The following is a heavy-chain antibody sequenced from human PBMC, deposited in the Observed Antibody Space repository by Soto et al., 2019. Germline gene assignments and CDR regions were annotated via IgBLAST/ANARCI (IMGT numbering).Heavy chain of an antibody. V-gene: IGHV4-59*08. Sequence: PSETLSLTCTVSGGSISSYYCSWIRQPPGKGLEWIGYIYYSGSTNYNPSLKSRVTISVDTSKNQFSLKLSSVTAADTAVYYCARHAITASDPVDYWGQGTLVTVSS. CDR2: IYYSGST. CDR1: GGSISSYY. D-gene: IGHD1-20*01. J-gene: IGHJ4*02. CDR3: ARHAITASDPVDY.